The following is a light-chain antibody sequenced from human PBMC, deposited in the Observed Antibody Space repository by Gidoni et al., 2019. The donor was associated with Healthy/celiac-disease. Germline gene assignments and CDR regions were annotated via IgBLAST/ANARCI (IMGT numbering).Light chain of an antibody. CDR3: QQDNSLPLT. V-gene: IGKV1-12*01. CDR2: ASS. CDR1: QGISSW. J-gene: IGKJ4*01. Sequence: FQLPQSQSSGAAYGGDGVTITCRASQGISSWLAWYQQKPGKAPKLLIYASSSLQSGVASRFSGSGSGTDFTLTTSSLEPEDFATYYCQQDNSLPLTFGGGTKVEIK.